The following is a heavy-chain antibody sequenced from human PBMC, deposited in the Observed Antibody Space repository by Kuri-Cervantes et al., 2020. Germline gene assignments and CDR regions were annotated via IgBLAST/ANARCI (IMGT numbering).Heavy chain of an antibody. CDR1: GYTFTSYP. Sequence: ASVKVSCKASGYTFTSYPTHWVRQAPGQRLEWMGWINAGNGNTKYSQKFQGRLTITRDTSASTAYMELSSLRSEDTAVYYCARGPRYHYDYIWGSYRSNHFDYWGQGTLVTVSS. CDR2: INAGNGNT. J-gene: IGHJ4*02. CDR3: ARGPRYHYDYIWGSYRSNHFDY. D-gene: IGHD3-16*02. V-gene: IGHV1-3*01.